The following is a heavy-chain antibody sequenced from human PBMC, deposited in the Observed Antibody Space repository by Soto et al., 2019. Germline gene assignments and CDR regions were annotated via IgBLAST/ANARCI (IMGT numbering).Heavy chain of an antibody. J-gene: IGHJ6*02. CDR2: IVVGSGNT. CDR3: ARDYIVVVPAAIFGGDYYYYGMDV. V-gene: IGHV1-58*01. D-gene: IGHD2-2*01. Sequence: SVKVSCKASGFTFTSSAVQWVRQARGQRLEWIGWIVVGSGNTNYAQKFQERVTITRDMSTSTAYMELRSLRSDDTAVYYCARDYIVVVPAAIFGGDYYYYGMDVWGQGTTVTVSS. CDR1: GFTFTSSA.